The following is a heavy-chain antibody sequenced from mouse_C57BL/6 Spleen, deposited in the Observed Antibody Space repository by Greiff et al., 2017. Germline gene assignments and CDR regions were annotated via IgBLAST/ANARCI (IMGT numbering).Heavy chain of an antibody. J-gene: IGHJ4*01. V-gene: IGHV2-5*01. D-gene: IGHD4-1*01. CDR3: AKENWAYYAMDY. Sequence: QVQLKESGPGLVQPSQSLTISCTASGFSLTSYGVHWVRQSPGKGLEWLGVIWSGGSTDYNAAFMSRLSITKDNSKSQVFFQMNRLQADDTAIYYCAKENWAYYAMDYWGKGTSVTVSS. CDR1: GFSLTSYG. CDR2: IWSGGST.